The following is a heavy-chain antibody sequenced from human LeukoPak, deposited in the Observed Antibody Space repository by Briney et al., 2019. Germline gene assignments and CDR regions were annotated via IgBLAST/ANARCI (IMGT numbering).Heavy chain of an antibody. CDR2: ISYSGST. J-gene: IGHJ2*01. CDR1: TGSLSSYY. Sequence: SETLSLTCTVSTGSLSSYYWSWIRQPPGKGLEWIGYISYSGSTNYNPSLRSRVTLSIDTSNKHFSLKLRSVTAADTAKYYCARAPCGGVCYSPDYWYLDLWGRGTLVSVSS. CDR3: ARAPCGGVCYSPDYWYLDL. D-gene: IGHD2-21*02. V-gene: IGHV4-59*01.